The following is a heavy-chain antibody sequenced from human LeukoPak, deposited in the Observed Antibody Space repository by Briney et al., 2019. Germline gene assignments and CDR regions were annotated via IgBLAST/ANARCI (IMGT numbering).Heavy chain of an antibody. CDR3: ARENEAGSGSYYLPWFDP. CDR2: ISYDGGNI. Sequence: PGGSLRLSCAASGFIFSSYGMHWVRQAPGKGLEWVAVISYDGGNISYTDSVKGRFTISRDNSKNTLYLQMNSLRAEDTAVYYCARENEAGSGSYYLPWFDPWGQGTLVTVSS. V-gene: IGHV3-30*03. J-gene: IGHJ5*02. D-gene: IGHD3-10*01. CDR1: GFIFSSYG.